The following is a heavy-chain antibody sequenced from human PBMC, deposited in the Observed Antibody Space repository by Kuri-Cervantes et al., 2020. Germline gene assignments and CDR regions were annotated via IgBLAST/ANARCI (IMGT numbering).Heavy chain of an antibody. D-gene: IGHD6-19*01. CDR1: GYTFTSYY. J-gene: IGHJ6*02. CDR2: INPNSGGT. CDR3: ARDLGWVDWWLGPFPYYYYGMDV. V-gene: IGHV1-2*02. Sequence: ASVKVSCKASGYTFTSYYMHWVRQAPGQGLEWMGWINPNSGGTNYAQKLQGRVTMTTDTSTSTAYMELRSLRSDDTAVYYCARDLGWVDWWLGPFPYYYYGMDVWGQGTTVTVSS.